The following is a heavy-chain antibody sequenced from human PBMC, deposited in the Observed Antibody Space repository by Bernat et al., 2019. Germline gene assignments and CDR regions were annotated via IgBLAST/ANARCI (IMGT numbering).Heavy chain of an antibody. J-gene: IGHJ4*02. V-gene: IGHV3-48*02. Sequence: EVQLLESGGGLVQPGGSLRLSCAASGFTFSSYSMNWVRQAPGKGLEWVSYISSSSSTIYYADSVKGRFTISRDNAKNSLYLQMNSLRDEDTAVYYCARGALYYDYIWGSYRPTHFDYWGQGTLVTVSS. D-gene: IGHD3-16*02. CDR3: ARGALYYDYIWGSYRPTHFDY. CDR1: GFTFSSYS. CDR2: ISSSSSTI.